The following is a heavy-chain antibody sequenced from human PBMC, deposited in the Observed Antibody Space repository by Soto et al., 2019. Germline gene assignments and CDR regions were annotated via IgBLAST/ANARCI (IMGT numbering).Heavy chain of an antibody. Sequence: EVQLLESGGGLVQPGGSLRLSCAASGFTFSSYAMSWVRQAPGKGLEWVSAISGSGGSTYYADSVKGRFTISRDNSKNTMYLQMNSLRAEDTAVYYCAKPGRLLPTPYGMDVWGQGTTVTVSS. J-gene: IGHJ6*02. CDR1: GFTFSSYA. CDR2: ISGSGGST. CDR3: AKPGRLLPTPYGMDV. V-gene: IGHV3-23*01. D-gene: IGHD3-22*01.